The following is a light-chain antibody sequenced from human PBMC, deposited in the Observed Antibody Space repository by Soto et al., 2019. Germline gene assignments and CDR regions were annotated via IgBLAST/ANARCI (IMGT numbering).Light chain of an antibody. CDR1: QSVFGY. Sequence: EVVLTQSPATLSLSPGERATLSCRTSQSVFGYLAWYQHKPGQAPRLLIYDAYKRATGVPARFSGSGSETDFTLIISSLESEDFAVYYCQQRSDSPPLTFGGGTKVEIK. V-gene: IGKV3-11*01. CDR2: DAY. J-gene: IGKJ4*01. CDR3: QQRSDSPPLT.